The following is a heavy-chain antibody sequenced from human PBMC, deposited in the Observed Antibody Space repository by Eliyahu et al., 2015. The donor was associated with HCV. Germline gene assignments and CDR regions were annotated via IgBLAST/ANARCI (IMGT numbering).Heavy chain of an antibody. J-gene: IGHJ6*02. D-gene: IGHD6-6*01. CDR2: IRSDGSDQ. CDR3: ARYSSSSNFYYGMDV. V-gene: IGHV3-33*01. CDR1: GFXFXXXG. Sequence: QVLLVESGGGVVQPGRSLRLSCAASGFXFXXXGMPWARQXPGKGLEWVAVIRSDGSDQYYADSVKGRFTISRDNSENTLYLQMNSLRAEDTALYYCARYSSSSNFYYGMDVWGQGTTVTVSS.